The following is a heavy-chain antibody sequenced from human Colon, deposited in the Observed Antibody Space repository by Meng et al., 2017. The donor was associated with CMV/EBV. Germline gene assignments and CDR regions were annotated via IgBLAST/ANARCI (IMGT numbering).Heavy chain of an antibody. V-gene: IGHV1-69*08. CDR2: IIPILGTT. J-gene: IGHJ5*02. D-gene: IGHD3-22*01. CDR1: GGSFSKDS. Sequence: SVKVSCKASGGSFSKDSIHWVRQAPGQGREWIGRIIPILGTTDYARKFQGRVTIAADKSTTTAYMELNSLVSEDTAIYYCARSGHYDDGRGNHRFDPWGQGTLVTVSS. CDR3: ARSGHYDDGRGNHRFDP.